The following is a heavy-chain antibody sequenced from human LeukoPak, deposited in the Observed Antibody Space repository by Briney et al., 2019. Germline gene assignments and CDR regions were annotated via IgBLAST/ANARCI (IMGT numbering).Heavy chain of an antibody. Sequence: PSQTLSLTCTVSGGSISSGSYYWSWIRQPAGKGLEWIGRIYTSGSTNYNPSLKSRVTISVDTSKNQFSPKLSSVTAADTAVYYCARGEAIFGVVIQLYYYYMDVWGKGTPVTVSS. CDR2: IYTSGST. V-gene: IGHV4-61*02. CDR1: GGSISSGSYY. J-gene: IGHJ6*03. CDR3: ARGEAIFGVVIQLYYYYMDV. D-gene: IGHD3-3*01.